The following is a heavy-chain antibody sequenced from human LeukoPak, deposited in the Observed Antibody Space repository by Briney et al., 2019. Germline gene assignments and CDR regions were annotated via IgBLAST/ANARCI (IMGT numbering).Heavy chain of an antibody. D-gene: IGHD3-22*01. J-gene: IGHJ4*02. CDR3: ARAGYYDRLDY. CDR1: GGSISSGDYY. V-gene: IGHV4-30-4*08. Sequence: TLSLTCTVSGGSISSGDYYWSWIRQPPGQGLEWIGYIYYGGSTYYNPSLKSRVTISVDTSKNQFSLKLSSVTAADTAVYYCARAGYYDRLDYWGQGTLVTVSS. CDR2: IYYGGST.